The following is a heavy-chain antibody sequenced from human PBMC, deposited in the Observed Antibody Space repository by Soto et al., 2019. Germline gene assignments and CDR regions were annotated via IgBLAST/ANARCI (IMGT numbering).Heavy chain of an antibody. CDR2: ISAYNGNT. V-gene: IGHV1-18*01. CDR1: GYTFSSYG. D-gene: IGHD3-3*01. CDR3: AREREGLWSGRLDVYGMDV. J-gene: IGHJ6*02. Sequence: QVQLVQSGAEVKKPGASVEVSCKASGYTFSSYGINWVRQAPGQGLEWMGWISAYNGNTNYSQKFQGRGTMTTDTCTNPAYMGLRSLRSDDTAVYYCAREREGLWSGRLDVYGMDVWGQGTTVTVSS.